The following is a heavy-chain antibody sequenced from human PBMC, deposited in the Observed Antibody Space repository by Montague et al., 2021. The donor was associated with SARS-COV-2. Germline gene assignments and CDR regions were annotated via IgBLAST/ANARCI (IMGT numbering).Heavy chain of an antibody. Sequence: SETLSLTCTVSGGSISSYYWSWIRQPPGKGLEWIWYIYYSGSTNHNPSLKSRVTISIDTSKNQFSLKVRSVTAADTAVYYCARGDYYDSTGYCDYWGQGTLVTVSS. CDR3: ARGDYYDSTGYCDY. CDR2: IYYSGST. J-gene: IGHJ4*02. CDR1: GGSISSYY. V-gene: IGHV4-59*01. D-gene: IGHD3-22*01.